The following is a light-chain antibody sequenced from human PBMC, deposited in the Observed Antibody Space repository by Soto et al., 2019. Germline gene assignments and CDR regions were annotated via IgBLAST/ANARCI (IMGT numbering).Light chain of an antibody. J-gene: IGKJ4*01. CDR2: GAS. CDR3: QQYGSPLLT. Sequence: EIVLTQSPGTLSLSPGERASLSCRASQSVSSEKLAWYQQKPGQAPRLLIFGASGRATGIPERFSGSGSGTDFSLTISRLEPEDSAVYYCQQYGSPLLTFGGGTKVDI. V-gene: IGKV3-20*01. CDR1: QSVSSEK.